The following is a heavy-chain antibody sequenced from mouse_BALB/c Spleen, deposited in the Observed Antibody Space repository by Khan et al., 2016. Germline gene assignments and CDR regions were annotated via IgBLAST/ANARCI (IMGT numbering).Heavy chain of an antibody. D-gene: IGHD2-4*01. CDR3: AREGLRRGFAY. J-gene: IGHJ3*01. CDR2: ISDGGSYT. CDR1: GFTFSDYY. Sequence: EVELVESGGGLVKPGGSLKLSCAASGFTFSDYYMYWVRQTPEKRLEWVATISDGGSYTYYPDSVKGRFTISRDNAKNNLYLQMSRLKSEDTAMYYCAREGLRRGFAYWGQGTLVTVS. V-gene: IGHV5-4*02.